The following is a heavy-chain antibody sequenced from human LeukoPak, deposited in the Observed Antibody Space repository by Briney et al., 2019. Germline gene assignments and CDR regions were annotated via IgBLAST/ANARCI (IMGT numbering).Heavy chain of an antibody. CDR3: AREDTAMVYFAY. CDR2: IYYSGST. V-gene: IGHV4-59*01. Sequence: PSETLSLTCTVSGCSISSYYWSWIRQPPGKGLEWIGYIYYSGSTNYNPSLKRRVTISVDTSKNQFSLKLSSVTAADTAAYFCAREDTAMVYFAYWGQGTLVTVSS. CDR1: GCSISSYY. D-gene: IGHD5-18*01. J-gene: IGHJ4*02.